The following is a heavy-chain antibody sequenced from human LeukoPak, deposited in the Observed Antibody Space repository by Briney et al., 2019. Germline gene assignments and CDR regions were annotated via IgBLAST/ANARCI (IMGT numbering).Heavy chain of an antibody. CDR3: ARALVVVGWYFDL. J-gene: IGHJ2*01. D-gene: IGHD2-15*01. CDR2: IYYSGST. CDR1: GGSISSNNYY. V-gene: IGHV4-39*07. Sequence: SETLSLTCTVSGGSISSNNYYWGWIRQPPGKGLEWIGSIYYSGSTYYNPSLKSPVTISVDTSKNQFSLKLTSVTAADTAVYYCARALVVVGWYFDLWGRGTLVTVSS.